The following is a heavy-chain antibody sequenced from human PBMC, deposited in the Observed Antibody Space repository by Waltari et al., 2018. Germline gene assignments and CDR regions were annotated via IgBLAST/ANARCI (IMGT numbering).Heavy chain of an antibody. CDR1: GGSFSGYY. CDR3: ARGGYCSSTSCYGGGFDP. V-gene: IGHV4-34*01. CDR2: SNHSGST. Sequence: QVQLQQWGAGLLKPSETLSLTCAVYGGSFSGYYWSWIRQPPGKGLEWIWESNHSGSTNYNPYLKSRVTISVDTSKNQFSLKLSSVTAADTAVYYCARGGYCSSTSCYGGGFDPWGQGTLVTVSS. J-gene: IGHJ5*02. D-gene: IGHD2-2*01.